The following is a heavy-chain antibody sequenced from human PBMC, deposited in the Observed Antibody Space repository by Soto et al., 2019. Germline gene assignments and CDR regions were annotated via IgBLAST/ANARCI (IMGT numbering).Heavy chain of an antibody. Sequence: PSETLSLTGTVSGSSINSSGYYWGWIRQPPGKGLEWIGSMLYGVSTYHNPSPKSRVTVSVDTSKNPFSLNLRSVTAADTAVYYCARLPSRHLVDYWGQGTLVTVSS. V-gene: IGHV4-39*01. J-gene: IGHJ4*02. D-gene: IGHD3-3*02. CDR2: MLYGVST. CDR1: GSSINSSGYY. CDR3: ARLPSRHLVDY.